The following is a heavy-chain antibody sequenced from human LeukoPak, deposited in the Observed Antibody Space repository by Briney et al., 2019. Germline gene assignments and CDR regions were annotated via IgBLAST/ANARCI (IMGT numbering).Heavy chain of an antibody. CDR1: GGSISSDH. V-gene: IGHV4-59*01. Sequence: SETLSLTCSVSGGSISSDHWSWIRQPPGKGLEWIAFISYSGSPDYNPSLKSRVTISIDTSKNQFSLKLSSVTAADTAVYYCASSPAYYYYMDVWGKGTTVTVSS. D-gene: IGHD2-2*01. CDR2: ISYSGSP. J-gene: IGHJ6*03. CDR3: ASSPAYYYYMDV.